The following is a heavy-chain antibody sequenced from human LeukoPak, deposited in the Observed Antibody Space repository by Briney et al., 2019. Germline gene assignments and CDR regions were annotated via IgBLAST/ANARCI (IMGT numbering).Heavy chain of an antibody. V-gene: IGHV3-15*01. CDR2: IKSKTDGGTT. CDR3: STDILETNWGGY. CDR1: GFTFSSAW. D-gene: IGHD7-27*01. J-gene: IGHJ4*02. Sequence: GGSLRLSCAASGFTFSSAWMSWARQAPGKGLEWVGRIKSKTDGGTTHYAAPVKGRFTISRDDSKDTLYLQMNSLKTEDTAVYYCSTDILETNWGGYWGQGTLVTVSS.